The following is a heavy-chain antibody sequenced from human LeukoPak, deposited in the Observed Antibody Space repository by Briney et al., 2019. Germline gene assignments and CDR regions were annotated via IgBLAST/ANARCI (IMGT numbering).Heavy chain of an antibody. Sequence: GGSLRLSCAASGFTFSSYGMHWVRQAPGKGLEWVAVIRYDGSNKYYADSVKGRFTISRDNSKNTLYLQMNSLRAEDTAVYYCASLDYYDSSGYYPNWFDPWGQGTLVTVSS. J-gene: IGHJ5*02. V-gene: IGHV3-30*02. CDR2: IRYDGSNK. CDR1: GFTFSSYG. D-gene: IGHD3-22*01. CDR3: ASLDYYDSSGYYPNWFDP.